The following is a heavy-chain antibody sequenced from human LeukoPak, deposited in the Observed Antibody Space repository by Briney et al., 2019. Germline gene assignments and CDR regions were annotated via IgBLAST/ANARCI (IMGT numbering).Heavy chain of an antibody. CDR1: GYTFTSYY. D-gene: IGHD2-2*01. CDR2: INPSGGST. J-gene: IGHJ5*02. CDR3: ARELGVVVPAAIKRGSDP. Sequence: ASVKVSYKASGYTFTSYYMHWVRQAPGQGLEWMGIINPSGGSTSYAQKFQGRVTMTRDTSTSTVYMELSSLRSEDTAVYYCARELGVVVPAAIKRGSDPWGQGTLVTVSS. V-gene: IGHV1-46*01.